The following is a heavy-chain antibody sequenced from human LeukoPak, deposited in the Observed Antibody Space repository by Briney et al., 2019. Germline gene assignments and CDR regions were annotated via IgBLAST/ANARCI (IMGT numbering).Heavy chain of an antibody. J-gene: IGHJ4*02. Sequence: SVTLSLTCTVSGDSVISGTSFWGWIRQHPGKGLEWVGYIHHSGHTYDNPSLQSRVIISMDKFKNQFSLKLNSVTAADTAVYYCARYCSSTSCPFDYWGQGALVTVSS. CDR3: ARYCSSTSCPFDY. D-gene: IGHD2-2*01. CDR2: IHHSGHT. CDR1: GDSVISGTSF. V-gene: IGHV4-31*03.